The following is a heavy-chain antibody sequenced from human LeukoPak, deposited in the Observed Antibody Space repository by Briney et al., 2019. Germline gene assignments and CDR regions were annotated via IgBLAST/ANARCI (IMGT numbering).Heavy chain of an antibody. CDR2: INHSGNT. J-gene: IGHJ4*02. CDR1: ISSITSGHY. CDR3: ARGYGAYGYFDY. Sequence: PSETLSLTCAVSISSITSGHYWGWIRQPPGNGLEWIGTINHSGNTHYNSSLKSRISMSVDTSNKQFSLKLNSVTAADTAVYYCARGYGAYGYFDYWGQGTLVTVSS. V-gene: IGHV4-38-2*01. D-gene: IGHD5-12*01.